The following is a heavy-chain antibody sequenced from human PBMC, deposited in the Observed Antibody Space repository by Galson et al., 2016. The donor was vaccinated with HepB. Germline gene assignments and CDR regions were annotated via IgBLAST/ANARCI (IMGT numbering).Heavy chain of an antibody. V-gene: IGHV4-61*01. Sequence: ETLSLPCTVSGGSVSSGHSHWSWIRQPPGKGLEGIGNIYYSGSTNYNPSLKRRVFISLDTSKNQFSLKLSSVTAADTAIHFCARSAKGHYDILTATNGYFDLWCRGTLVTVSS. J-gene: IGHJ2*01. D-gene: IGHD3-9*01. CDR3: ARSAKGHYDILTATNGYFDL. CDR2: IYYSGST. CDR1: GGSVSSGHSH.